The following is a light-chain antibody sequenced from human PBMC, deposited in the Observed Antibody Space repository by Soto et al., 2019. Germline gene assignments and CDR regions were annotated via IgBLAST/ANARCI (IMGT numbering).Light chain of an antibody. Sequence: ETVMTQSPATLSVSPGESATLSCRASQSVSSNLAGYQQKPGQAPRLLIYGASTRATGVPARFSGSGSGTEFTLTISSLQSADFSVNYCQQYYNWPPLTFGGGTKVEIK. CDR2: GAS. CDR3: QQYYNWPPLT. J-gene: IGKJ4*01. CDR1: QSVSSN. V-gene: IGKV3-15*01.